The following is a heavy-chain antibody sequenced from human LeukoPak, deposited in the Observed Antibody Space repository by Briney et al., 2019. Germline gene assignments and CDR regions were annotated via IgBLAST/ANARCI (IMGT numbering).Heavy chain of an antibody. Sequence: GGSLRLSCAASGFTFSSYAMSWVRQAPGKGLEWVSAISGSGGSTYYADSVKGRFTISRDNSKNTLYLQMNSLRAEGTAVYYCAKGDGSGYYFPFDYWGQGTLVTVSS. CDR2: ISGSGGST. CDR3: AKGDGSGYYFPFDY. J-gene: IGHJ4*02. CDR1: GFTFSSYA. V-gene: IGHV3-23*01. D-gene: IGHD3-22*01.